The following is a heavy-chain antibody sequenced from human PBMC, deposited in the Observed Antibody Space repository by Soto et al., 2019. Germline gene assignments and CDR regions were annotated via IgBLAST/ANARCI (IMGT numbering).Heavy chain of an antibody. CDR3: ARGRGSIGGVFDY. J-gene: IGHJ4*02. CDR1: TFTFASYW. V-gene: IGHV3-7*03. Sequence: EMQLVESGGGLVQPGGSLRLSCAASTFTFASYWMSWVRRAPGKGLEWVANIKQDGSEEYYVDSVKGRFTISRDNAKNSVYLQMSSLRAEDTAVYYCARGRGSIGGVFDYWGQGTLVTVSS. D-gene: IGHD3-10*01. CDR2: IKQDGSEE.